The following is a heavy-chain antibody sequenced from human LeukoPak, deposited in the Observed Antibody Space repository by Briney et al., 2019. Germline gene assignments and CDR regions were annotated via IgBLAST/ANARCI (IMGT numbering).Heavy chain of an antibody. D-gene: IGHD2-15*01. J-gene: IGHJ4*02. CDR2: INHSGST. CDR1: GGSFSGYY. Sequence: PSETLSLTCAVYGGSFSGYYWSWIRQPPGKGLEWIGEINHSGSTNYNPSLKSRVTISVDTSKNQFSLKLSSVTAADTAVYYCARSRSCSGGSCYDSTYFDYWGQGTLVTVSS. CDR3: ARSRSCSGGSCYDSTYFDY. V-gene: IGHV4-34*01.